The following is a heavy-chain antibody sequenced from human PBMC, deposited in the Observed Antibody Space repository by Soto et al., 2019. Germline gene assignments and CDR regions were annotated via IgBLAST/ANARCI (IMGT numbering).Heavy chain of an antibody. J-gene: IGHJ4*02. CDR3: ARSRLIGMTWSFDC. V-gene: IGHV5-51*01. CDR1: RYSFTNYW. CDR2: INPVDSHT. Sequence: GESLKISCKGSRYSFTNYWIGWVRQMPGKGLEWMGIINPVDSHTRYSPSFEGQVTISADKSINTAYLQWSSLKASDTARYYCARSRLIGMTWSFDCWGQGTLVTVSS. D-gene: IGHD1-20*01.